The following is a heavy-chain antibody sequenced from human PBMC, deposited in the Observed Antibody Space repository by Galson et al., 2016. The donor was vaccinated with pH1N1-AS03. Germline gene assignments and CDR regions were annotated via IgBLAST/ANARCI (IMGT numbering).Heavy chain of an antibody. CDR1: GGSINISSYN. CDR2: VSFSGTT. Sequence: SETLSLTCSVSGGSINISSYNWGWIRQSPGKGLEWLGSVSFSGTTYYNPSLKSRVSTSMDTSENQISLTLSSVTATDTAVYYCARQAEGRMLTLRHRYFDFWGRGIRVTVSS. J-gene: IGHJ2*01. CDR3: ARQAEGRMLTLRHRYFDF. D-gene: IGHD1-14*01. V-gene: IGHV4-39*01.